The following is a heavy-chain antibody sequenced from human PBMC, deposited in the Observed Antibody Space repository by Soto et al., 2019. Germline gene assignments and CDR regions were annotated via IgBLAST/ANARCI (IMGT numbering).Heavy chain of an antibody. V-gene: IGHV3-48*01. CDR2: ISSSSSTI. CDR3: ARTHGSGRPAVYYYYYMDV. Sequence: GGSLRLSCAASGFTFSSYSMNWVRQAPGKGLEWVSYISSSSSTIYYADSVKGRFTISRDNAKNSLYLQMNSLRAEDTAVYYCARTHGSGRPAVYYYYYMDVWGKGTTVTVSS. D-gene: IGHD3-10*01. J-gene: IGHJ6*03. CDR1: GFTFSSYS.